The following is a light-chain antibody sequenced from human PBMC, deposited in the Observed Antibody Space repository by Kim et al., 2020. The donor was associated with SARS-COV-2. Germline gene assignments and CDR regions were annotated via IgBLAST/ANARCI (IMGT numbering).Light chain of an antibody. V-gene: IGLV3-19*01. CDR3: NSRDSSGNHWV. J-gene: IGLJ3*02. Sequence: ALGQTVRITCEGDSLRSYYASWYQQKPGQAPVLVIYGKNNRPSGIPERFSGSSSGNTASLTITGAQAEDEADYYCNSRDSSGNHWVFGGGTQLTVL. CDR1: SLRSYY. CDR2: GKN.